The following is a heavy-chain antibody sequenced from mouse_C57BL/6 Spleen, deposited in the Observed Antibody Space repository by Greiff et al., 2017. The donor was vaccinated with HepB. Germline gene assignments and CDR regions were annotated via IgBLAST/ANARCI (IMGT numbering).Heavy chain of an antibody. V-gene: IGHV3-6*01. CDR2: ISYDGSN. CDR1: GYSITSGYY. J-gene: IGHJ2*01. CDR3: ARDGRGFDY. Sequence: EVQLQESGPGLVKPSQSLSLTCSVTGYSITSGYYWNWIRQFPGNKLEWMGYISYDGSNNYNPSLKNRISITRDTSKNQFFLKLNSVTTEDTATCYCARDGRGFDYWGQGTTLTVSS.